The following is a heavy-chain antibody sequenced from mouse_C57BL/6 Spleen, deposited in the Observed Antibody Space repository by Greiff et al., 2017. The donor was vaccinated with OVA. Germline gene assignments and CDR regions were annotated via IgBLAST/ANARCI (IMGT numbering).Heavy chain of an antibody. Sequence: VQLQQSGAELVKPGASVKISCKASGYAFSSYWMNWVKQRPGKGLEWIGQIYPGDGDTNYNGKFKGKATLTADKSSSTAYMQLSSLTSEDSAVYFCAIAIYYYGSSYDYAMDYWGQGTSVTVSS. CDR3: AIAIYYYGSSYDYAMDY. CDR1: GYAFSSYW. J-gene: IGHJ4*01. D-gene: IGHD1-1*01. V-gene: IGHV1-80*01. CDR2: IYPGDGDT.